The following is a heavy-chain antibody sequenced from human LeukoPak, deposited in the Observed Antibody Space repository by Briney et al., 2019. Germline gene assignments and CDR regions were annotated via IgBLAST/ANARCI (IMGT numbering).Heavy chain of an antibody. CDR3: ASLTGPVGY. V-gene: IGHV3-23*01. D-gene: IGHD7-27*01. CDR2: ISGSGDTT. J-gene: IGHJ4*02. CDR1: GFTFSSYA. Sequence: GGSLRLSCAASGFTFSSYAMSWVRQAPGKGLEWVSAISGSGDTTNYADSVKGRFTISRDNSKNTLYLHMNSLRAEDTAVYYCASLTGPVGYWGQGTLVTVSS.